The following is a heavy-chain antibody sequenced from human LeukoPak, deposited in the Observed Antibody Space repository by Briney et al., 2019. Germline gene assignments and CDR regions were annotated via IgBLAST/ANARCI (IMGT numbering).Heavy chain of an antibody. CDR2: IYYSGST. V-gene: IGHV4-59*01. Sequence: SETLSLTCTVSGGSISSYYWSWIRQPPGKGLEWIGYIYYSGSTNYNPSLKSRVTISVDTSKNQFSPKLSSVTAADTAVYYCARANARHDFWSGYPEDFDYWGQGTLVTVSS. J-gene: IGHJ4*02. CDR1: GGSISSYY. D-gene: IGHD3-3*01. CDR3: ARANARHDFWSGYPEDFDY.